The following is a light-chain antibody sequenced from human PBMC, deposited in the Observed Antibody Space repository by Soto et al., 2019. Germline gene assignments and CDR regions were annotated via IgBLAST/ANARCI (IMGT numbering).Light chain of an antibody. V-gene: IGLV2-14*01. CDR1: SRDIGAYNL. CDR2: EVS. Sequence: QSALTQPASVSGSPGQSITISCSGTSRDIGAYNLVSWYQHHPGKAPKLMIYEVSVRPSGVSNRFSGSKSGNTASLMISGLQADDEANYYCTSYINTSTVFGGGTKLTVL. J-gene: IGLJ3*02. CDR3: TSYINTSTV.